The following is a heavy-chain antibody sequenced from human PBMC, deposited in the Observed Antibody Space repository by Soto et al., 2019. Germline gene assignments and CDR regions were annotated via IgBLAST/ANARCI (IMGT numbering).Heavy chain of an antibody. D-gene: IGHD3-9*01. CDR1: GFTFTSSA. CDR2: IVVGSGNT. J-gene: IGHJ6*02. CDR3: AAGLYYDILTGRRANYYYGMDV. V-gene: IGHV1-58*01. Sequence: SVKVSCKAAGFTFTSSAVQWGRQARGQRLEWIGWIVVGSGNTNYAQKFQERVTITRDMSTSTAYMELSSLRSEDTAVYYCAAGLYYDILTGRRANYYYGMDVWGQGTTVTVSS.